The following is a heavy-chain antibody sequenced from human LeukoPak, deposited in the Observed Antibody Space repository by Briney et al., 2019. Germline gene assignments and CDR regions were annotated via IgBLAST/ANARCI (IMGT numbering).Heavy chain of an antibody. V-gene: IGHV3-23*01. J-gene: IGHJ6*03. CDR3: ARDHRPEIQYYYMDV. CDR1: GFTFSSYA. D-gene: IGHD1-14*01. CDR2: ISGSGGST. Sequence: GGSLRLSCAASGFTFSSYAMSWVRQAPGKGLEWVSAISGSGGSTYYADSVKGRFTISRDISKNTFYLQMNSLTAEDTAVYYCARDHRPEIQYYYMDVWGKGTTVAVSS.